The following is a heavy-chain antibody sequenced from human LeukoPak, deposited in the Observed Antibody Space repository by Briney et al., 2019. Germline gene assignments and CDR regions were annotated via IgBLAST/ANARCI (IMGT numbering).Heavy chain of an antibody. D-gene: IGHD5-18*01. CDR3: ARDPGRGRRLSGYSYGHHYYYYMDV. J-gene: IGHJ6*03. CDR2: INAYTGST. CDR1: GYTFTSYG. V-gene: IGHV1-18*04. Sequence: ASVKVSCKASGYTFTSYGMSWVRQAPGQGLEWMGWINAYTGSTNYAQKLQGRVTMTTDTSTSTACTGLRSLRSDDTAVYYCARDPGRGRRLSGYSYGHHYYYYMDVWGKGTTVTVSS.